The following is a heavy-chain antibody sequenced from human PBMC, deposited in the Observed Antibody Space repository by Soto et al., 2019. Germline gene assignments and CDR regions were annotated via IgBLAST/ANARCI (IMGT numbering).Heavy chain of an antibody. CDR1: GFSLSTSGMC. V-gene: IGHV2-70*11. CDR2: IDWDDDK. D-gene: IGHD3-9*01. CDR3: ARITRQKSGYDILTGYFPEDYYYYMDV. Sequence: VSGPTLVNPTQTLTLTCTFSGFSLSTSGMCVSWIRQPPGKALEWLARIDWDDDKYYSTSLKTRLTISKDTSKNQVVLTMTNMDPVDTATYYCARITRQKSGYDILTGYFPEDYYYYMDVWGKGTTVPVSS. J-gene: IGHJ6*03.